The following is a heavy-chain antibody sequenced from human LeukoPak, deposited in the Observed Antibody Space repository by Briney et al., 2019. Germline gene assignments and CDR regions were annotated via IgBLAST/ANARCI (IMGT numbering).Heavy chain of an antibody. CDR1: GFTFSSYA. V-gene: IGHV3-21*01. CDR2: ISSSSSYI. J-gene: IGHJ4*02. D-gene: IGHD1-20*01. Sequence: GGSLRLSCAASGFTFSSYAMSWVRQAPGKGLEWVSSISSSSSYIYYADSVKGRFTISRDNAKNSLYLQMNSLRAEDTAVYYCARDTPYNWNGYYFDYWGQGTLVTVSS. CDR3: ARDTPYNWNGYYFDY.